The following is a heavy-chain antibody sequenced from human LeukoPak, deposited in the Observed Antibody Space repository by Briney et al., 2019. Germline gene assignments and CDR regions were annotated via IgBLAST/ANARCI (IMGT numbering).Heavy chain of an antibody. CDR3: ARGQFQEDI. CDR2: INHSGST. Sequence: SETLSLTCAVYGGSFSNYYWSWIRQPPGKGLEWIGEINHSGSTNYNPSLMSRVTISVDTSKNQFSLKVKSVTAADTAVYYCARGQFQEDIWGRGTLVTVSS. J-gene: IGHJ2*01. V-gene: IGHV4-34*01. CDR1: GGSFSNYY. D-gene: IGHD4-11*01.